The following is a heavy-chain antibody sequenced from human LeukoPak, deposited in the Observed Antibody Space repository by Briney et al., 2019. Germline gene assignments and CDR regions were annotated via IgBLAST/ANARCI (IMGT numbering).Heavy chain of an antibody. V-gene: IGHV1-2*02. CDR2: INPNSGGT. D-gene: IGHD5-12*01. CDR3: ASALFDDYDAFDI. CDR1: GYTFTGYY. J-gene: IGHJ3*02. Sequence: GASVKVSCKASGYTFTGYYMHWVRQAPGQGLEWMGWINPNSGGTNYAQKFQGRVTMTRDTSISTAYMGLSRLRSDDTAVYYCASALFDDYDAFDIWGQGTMVTVSS.